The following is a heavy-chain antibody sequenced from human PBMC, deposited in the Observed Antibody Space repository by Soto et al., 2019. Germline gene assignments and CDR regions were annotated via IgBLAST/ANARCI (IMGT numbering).Heavy chain of an antibody. D-gene: IGHD6-6*01. J-gene: IGHJ1*01. Sequence: EVQLVESGGGLVKPGGSLRLSCAASGFTFSSYSMNWVRQAPGKGLEWVSSFSISSSYIYYADSVKGRFTISRDNAKNSLYLQMNSLRAEDTAVYYCAREPAYSSSPVRGQGTLVTVSS. CDR3: AREPAYSSSPV. CDR2: FSISSSYI. CDR1: GFTFSSYS. V-gene: IGHV3-21*01.